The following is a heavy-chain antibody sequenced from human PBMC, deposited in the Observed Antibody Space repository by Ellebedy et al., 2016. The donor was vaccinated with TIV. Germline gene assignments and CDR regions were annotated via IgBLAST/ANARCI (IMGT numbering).Heavy chain of an antibody. D-gene: IGHD3-22*01. V-gene: IGHV1-69*13. Sequence: ASVKVSCKASGGTFSSYAISWVRQAPGQGLEWMGGIIPIFGTANYAQKFQGRVTITADESTSTAYMELSSLRSEDTAVYYCARDRDSSGYPNAFDIWGQGTMVTVSS. CDR2: IIPIFGTA. J-gene: IGHJ3*02. CDR1: GGTFSSYA. CDR3: ARDRDSSGYPNAFDI.